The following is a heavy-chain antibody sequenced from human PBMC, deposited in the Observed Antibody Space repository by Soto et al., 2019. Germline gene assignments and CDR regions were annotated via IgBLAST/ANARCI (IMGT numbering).Heavy chain of an antibody. J-gene: IGHJ3*02. V-gene: IGHV4-59*01. CDR2: IYYSGST. D-gene: IGHD1-7*01. CDR1: GGSISSYY. CDR3: ARDRGGHANWNFYAFDI. Sequence: SETLSLTXTVSGGSISSYYWSWIRQPPGKGLEWIGYIYYSGSTNYNPSPKSRVTISVDTSKNQFSLKLSSVTAADTAVYYCARDRGGHANWNFYAFDIWGQGTMVTVSS.